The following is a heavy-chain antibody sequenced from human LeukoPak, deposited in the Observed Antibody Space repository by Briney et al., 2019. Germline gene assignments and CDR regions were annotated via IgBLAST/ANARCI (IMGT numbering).Heavy chain of an antibody. CDR2: IKQDGSEE. CDR3: ARDTPGEESH. D-gene: IGHD2-2*01. J-gene: IGHJ4*02. CDR1: GFTFSTYG. Sequence: PGGSLRLSCSASGFTFSTYGMSWVRQAPGKGLEWVANIKQDGSEEHYVDSVKGRFTISRDNAKNSLYLQMNSLRAEDTAVYYCARDTPGEESHWGQGTLVTVSS. V-gene: IGHV3-7*01.